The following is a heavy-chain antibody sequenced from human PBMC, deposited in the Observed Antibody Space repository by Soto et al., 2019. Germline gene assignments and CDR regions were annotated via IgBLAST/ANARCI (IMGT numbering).Heavy chain of an antibody. CDR1: GGTFSSYA. Sequence: ASVKVSCKASGGTFSSYAISWVRQAPGQGLEWMGWMNPNSGNTGYAQKFQGRVTMTRNTSISTAYMELSSLRSEDTAVYYCARGRYDSSGYYYVHYYYGMDVWGQGTTVTVSS. J-gene: IGHJ6*02. V-gene: IGHV1-8*02. CDR3: ARGRYDSSGYYYVHYYYGMDV. CDR2: MNPNSGNT. D-gene: IGHD3-22*01.